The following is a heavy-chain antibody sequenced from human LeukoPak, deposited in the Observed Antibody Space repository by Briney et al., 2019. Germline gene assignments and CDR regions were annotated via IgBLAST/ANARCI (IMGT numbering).Heavy chain of an antibody. CDR3: AREYGVVVAATLFDY. V-gene: IGHV3-7*01. CDR2: IKQDGSEK. Sequence: GGSLRLSCAASGFTFSSYWMSWVRQAPGKGLEWVANIKQDGSEKYYVDSVKGRFTISRDNAKNSLYLQMNSLRAEDTAVYYCAREYGVVVAATLFDYWGQGTLVTVSS. CDR1: GFTFSSYW. J-gene: IGHJ4*02. D-gene: IGHD2-15*01.